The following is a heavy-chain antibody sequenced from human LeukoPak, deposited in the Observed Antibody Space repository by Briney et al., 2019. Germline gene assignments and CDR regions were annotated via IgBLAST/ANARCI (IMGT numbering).Heavy chain of an antibody. D-gene: IGHD2-2*01. CDR3: AKLGRVVVPAS. CDR2: ISGSGGST. Sequence: GGTLRLSCAASGFTFSSYGMSWVRQAPGKGLEWVSAISGSGGSTYYADSVKGRFTISRDNSKNTLYLQMNSLRAEDTAVYYCAKLGRVVVPASWGQGTLVTVSS. V-gene: IGHV3-23*01. CDR1: GFTFSSYG. J-gene: IGHJ4*02.